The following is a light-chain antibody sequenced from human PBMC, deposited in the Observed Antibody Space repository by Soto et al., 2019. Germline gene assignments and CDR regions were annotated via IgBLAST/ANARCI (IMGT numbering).Light chain of an antibody. V-gene: IGKV3-20*01. CDR3: QHYGGWSRT. CDR2: GAS. Sequence: EIVLTQSPGTLSLSPGERATLACRASQRVSSFYLAWYQPRAGQAPRLLIYGASTRATGIPDRFSGSGSGTDFILTISRLEPEDFAVYYCQHYGGWSRTFGQGPKVEIK. CDR1: QRVSSFY. J-gene: IGKJ1*01.